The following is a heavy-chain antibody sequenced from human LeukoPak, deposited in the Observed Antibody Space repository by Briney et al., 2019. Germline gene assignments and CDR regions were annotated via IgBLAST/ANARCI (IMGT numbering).Heavy chain of an antibody. CDR3: ARHPYSGSYHFDY. D-gene: IGHD1-26*01. CDR1: GYIFTGYH. CDR2: INPNSGGT. V-gene: IGHV1-2*02. Sequence: ASVKVSCKASGYIFTGYHIHWVRQAPGQGVEWMGWINPNSGGTNSAQKFQGRVTMTRDTSISTAYMELSRLTSDDTAVYYCARHPYSGSYHFDYWGQGTLVTVSS. J-gene: IGHJ4*02.